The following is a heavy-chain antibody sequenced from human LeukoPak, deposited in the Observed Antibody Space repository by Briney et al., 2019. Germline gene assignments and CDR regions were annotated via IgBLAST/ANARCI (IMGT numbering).Heavy chain of an antibody. CDR2: INTDGSST. CDR1: GFTFSNYW. D-gene: IGHD1-26*01. Sequence: PGGSLRLSCAASGFTFSNYWLHWVRHAPGKGLVWVSRINTDGSSTSYADSVKGRFTISRDNAKSTPYLQMNSLRAEDTAVYYCARDLSGSHSWGQGTLVTVSS. J-gene: IGHJ4*02. V-gene: IGHV3-74*01. CDR3: ARDLSGSHS.